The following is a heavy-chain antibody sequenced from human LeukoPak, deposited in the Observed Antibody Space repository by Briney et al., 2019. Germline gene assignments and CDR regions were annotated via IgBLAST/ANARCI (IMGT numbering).Heavy chain of an antibody. CDR1: GDSINSLDL. J-gene: IGHJ4*02. CDR2: MYLSGTT. Sequence: SGTLSLTCTVSGDSINSLDLWSWVRQPPGKGLEWIGEMYLSGTTHSNPSVKSRVTISIDKSKNQFFLNLSSVTAADTAVYYCAGLVGRYSSGLYYYYFDYWGQGALVTVSS. D-gene: IGHD3-22*01. CDR3: AGLVGRYSSGLYYYYFDY. V-gene: IGHV4-4*02.